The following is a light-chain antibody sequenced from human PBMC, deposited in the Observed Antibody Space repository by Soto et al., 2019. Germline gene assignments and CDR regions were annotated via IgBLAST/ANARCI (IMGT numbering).Light chain of an antibody. CDR1: QTVNNK. J-gene: IGKJ5*01. V-gene: IGKV3-15*01. CDR2: GAS. Sequence: EILMTQSPATLSVSPGERATLSCRATQTVNNKVVWYQHKPGQAPRLLIYGASTRATGIPARFSGSGSGTEFNLSISSLQSEDFAVYYCQQYNSWPPITFGQGTRLEIK. CDR3: QQYNSWPPIT.